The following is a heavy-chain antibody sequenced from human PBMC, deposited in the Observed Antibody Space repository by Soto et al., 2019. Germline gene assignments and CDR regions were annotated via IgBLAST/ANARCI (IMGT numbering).Heavy chain of an antibody. Sequence: QVHLVQSGAEVKKPGASVKVSCKGSGYAFTTYGITWVRQAPGQGLEWMGWISAHNGNTNYAQKLQGRVTVTRDPSTSTAYMELRSLSSDATAVYYCARGRYGDYWGQGALVTVSS. CDR3: ARGRYGDY. CDR1: GYAFTTYG. CDR2: ISAHNGNT. D-gene: IGHD1-1*01. V-gene: IGHV1-18*01. J-gene: IGHJ4*02.